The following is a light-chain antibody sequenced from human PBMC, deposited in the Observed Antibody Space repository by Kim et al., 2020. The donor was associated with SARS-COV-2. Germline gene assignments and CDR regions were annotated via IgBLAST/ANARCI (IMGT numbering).Light chain of an antibody. CDR2: SNN. CDR3: QSYDSSLSGFVV. CDR1: SSNTGAGYD. V-gene: IGLV1-40*01. Sequence: QSVLTQPPSVSGAPGQRVTISCTGSSSNTGAGYDVHWYQQFPGTAPKLLIYSNNNRPSGVPDRFSGSKSGTSASLAITGLQAEDEADYYCQSYDSSLSGFVVFGGGTQLTVL. J-gene: IGLJ2*01.